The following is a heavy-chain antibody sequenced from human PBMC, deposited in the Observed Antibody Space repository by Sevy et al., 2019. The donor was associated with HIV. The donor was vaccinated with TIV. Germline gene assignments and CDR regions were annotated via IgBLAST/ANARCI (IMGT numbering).Heavy chain of an antibody. CDR1: GGTFSSYA. V-gene: IGHV1-69*13. D-gene: IGHD5-12*01. CDR2: IIPIFGTA. CDR3: ARARDIVATIRNYGMDV. J-gene: IGHJ6*02. Sequence: ALVKVSCKASGGTFSSYAISWVRQAPGQGLEWMGGIIPIFGTANYAQKFQGRVTITADESTSTAYMELSSLRSEDTAVYYCARARDIVATIRNYGMDVWGQGTTVTVSS.